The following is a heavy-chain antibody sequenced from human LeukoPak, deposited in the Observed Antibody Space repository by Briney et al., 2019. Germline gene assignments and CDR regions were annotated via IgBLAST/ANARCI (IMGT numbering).Heavy chain of an antibody. CDR1: GYSISSGYY. CDR2: IYHSGST. Sequence: KPSETLSLTCAVSGYSISSGYYWGWIRQPPGKGLEWIGSIYHSGSTYYNPSLKSRVTISADTSKNQFSLKLSSVTAADTAVYYCARRNWGDYWGQGALVTVSS. D-gene: IGHD7-27*01. V-gene: IGHV4-38-2*01. CDR3: ARRNWGDY. J-gene: IGHJ4*02.